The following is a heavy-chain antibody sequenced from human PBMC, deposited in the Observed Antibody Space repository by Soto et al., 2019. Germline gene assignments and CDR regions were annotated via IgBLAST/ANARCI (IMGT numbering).Heavy chain of an antibody. CDR2: IRSKANNYAT. CDR3: ARNLGAKYGMDV. D-gene: IGHD1-26*01. Sequence: GGSLRLSCAGSGFPFSGSIIHWVRQAPGKGLEWVGRIRSKANNYATAFAASVQGRVTISREDSKNTAFLQMNSLKIEDTAVYFCARNLGAKYGMDVWGQGTTVTVSS. CDR1: GFPFSGSI. V-gene: IGHV3-73*01. J-gene: IGHJ6*02.